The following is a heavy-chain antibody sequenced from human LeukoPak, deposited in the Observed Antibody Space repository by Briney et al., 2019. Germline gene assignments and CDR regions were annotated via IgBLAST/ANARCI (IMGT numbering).Heavy chain of an antibody. D-gene: IGHD3-3*01. V-gene: IGHV3-74*01. J-gene: IGHJ6*03. CDR3: AREYYDFWSGYYNYYYFMDV. CDR2: INSDGSST. CDR1: GFTFNTYW. Sequence: GGSLRLSCAASGFTFNTYWMHWVRQAPGKGLVWVSRINSDGSSTAYADSVKGRFTISRDNAKNTLYLRMNSLRAEDTAVYYCAREYYDFWSGYYNYYYFMDVWGKGTTATVSS.